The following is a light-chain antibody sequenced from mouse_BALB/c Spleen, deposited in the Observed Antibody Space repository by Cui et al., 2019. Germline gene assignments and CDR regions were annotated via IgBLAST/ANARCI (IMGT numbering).Light chain of an antibody. CDR1: QNINVW. CDR3: QQSQSYPYT. Sequence: DIQMNQSPSSLSASLGDTITITCHASQNINVWLSWYQQKPGNIPKLLIYKASNLHPGVPSRFSGSGSGTGFTLTISSLQPEDIATYYCQQSQSYPYTFGGGTKLEIK. CDR2: KAS. J-gene: IGKJ2*01. V-gene: IGKV10-94*01.